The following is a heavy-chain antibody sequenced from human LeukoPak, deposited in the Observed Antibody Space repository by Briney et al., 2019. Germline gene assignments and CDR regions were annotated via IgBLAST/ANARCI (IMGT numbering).Heavy chain of an antibody. CDR1: GYTFTSYG. V-gene: IGHV1-18*01. CDR2: ISAYNGNT. D-gene: IGHD3-3*01. Sequence: ASVKVSCKASGYTFTSYGISWVRQAPGQGLEWMGWISAYNGNTNYAQKLQGRVTMTTDTSTSTAYMELRSLRSDDTAVYYCARSPLLEIFGVALTDCYFDYWGQGTLVTVSS. J-gene: IGHJ4*02. CDR3: ARSPLLEIFGVALTDCYFDY.